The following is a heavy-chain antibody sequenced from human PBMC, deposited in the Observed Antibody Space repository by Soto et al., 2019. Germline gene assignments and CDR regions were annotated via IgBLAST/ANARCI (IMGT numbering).Heavy chain of an antibody. CDR3: ARIAVESTDTAAKKVYYYYGMDV. J-gene: IGHJ6*02. CDR2: ISYDGSNK. Sequence: GGSLRLSCAASGFTFSSYAMHWVRQAPGKGLEWVAVISYDGSNKYYADSVKGRFTISRDNSKNTLYLQMNSLRAEDTAVYYCARIAVESTDTAAKKVYYYYGMDVWGQGTTVTVSS. CDR1: GFTFSSYA. V-gene: IGHV3-30-3*01. D-gene: IGHD5-18*01.